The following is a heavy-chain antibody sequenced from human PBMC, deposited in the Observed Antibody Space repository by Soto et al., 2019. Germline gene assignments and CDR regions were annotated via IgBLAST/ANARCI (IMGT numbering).Heavy chain of an antibody. D-gene: IGHD6-13*01. V-gene: IGHV1-2*04. CDR2: INPNSGGT. Sequence: QVQLVQSGAEVKKPGASVKVACKASGYTFTGYYMHWVRQAPGQGLEWMGWINPNSGGTNYAQKFQGWVTMTMDTSISTAYMELSRLRSDDTAVYYCAREGSSWTRRYFDLWGRGTLVTVSS. CDR3: AREGSSWTRRYFDL. J-gene: IGHJ2*01. CDR1: GYTFTGYY.